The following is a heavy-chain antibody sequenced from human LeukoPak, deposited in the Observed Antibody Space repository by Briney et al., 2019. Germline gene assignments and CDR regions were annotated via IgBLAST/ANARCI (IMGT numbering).Heavy chain of an antibody. V-gene: IGHV3-23*01. D-gene: IGHD3-22*01. Sequence: GGSLRLSCAASGFTFSDYAMTWVRQAPGKGLEWVSGMSASGGITSYADAVKGRFTISRDNSKNTLHLQMNSLRAEDTAVYYCAKVRSMIVVVSAFDYWGQGTLVTVSS. CDR1: GFTFSDYA. J-gene: IGHJ4*02. CDR3: AKVRSMIVVVSAFDY. CDR2: MSASGGIT.